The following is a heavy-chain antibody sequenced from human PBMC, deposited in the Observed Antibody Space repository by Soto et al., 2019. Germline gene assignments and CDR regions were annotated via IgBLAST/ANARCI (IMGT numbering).Heavy chain of an antibody. CDR3: ARGLNYVVY. Sequence: PSETLSLTCAVYGGSFSGYYWSWLRQPPGKGLEWIGEINQSGSTNYNPSLKSRVTISIDTSKNQFSLKVSPVTAADTAVYYCARGLNYVVYWGQGTLVTVSS. J-gene: IGHJ4*02. CDR1: GGSFSGYY. V-gene: IGHV4-34*01. D-gene: IGHD3-16*01. CDR2: INQSGST.